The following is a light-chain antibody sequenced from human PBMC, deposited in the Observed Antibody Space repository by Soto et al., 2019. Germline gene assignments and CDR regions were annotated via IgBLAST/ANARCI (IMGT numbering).Light chain of an antibody. J-gene: IGKJ5*01. V-gene: IGKV1-6*01. CDR2: GAS. Sequence: RMTQSPSSLSASVGDTITITCRASRTINTYLNWFQQKPGEPPRLLIYGASTLQTGVPSRFSGSGSGTDFTLTISSLQPEDFATYYCLQDYSYPITFGQGTRLEIK. CDR1: RTINTY. CDR3: LQDYSYPIT.